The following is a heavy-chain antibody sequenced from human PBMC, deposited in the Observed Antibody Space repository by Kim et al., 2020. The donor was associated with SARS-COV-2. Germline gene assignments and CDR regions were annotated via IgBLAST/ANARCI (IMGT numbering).Heavy chain of an antibody. Sequence: VKGRFTISRDNSKNTLYLQMNSRRAEDAAVYYCAKAELRYFDWLPKYFDYWGQGTLVTVSS. V-gene: IGHV3-23*01. D-gene: IGHD3-9*01. J-gene: IGHJ4*02. CDR3: AKAELRYFDWLPKYFDY.